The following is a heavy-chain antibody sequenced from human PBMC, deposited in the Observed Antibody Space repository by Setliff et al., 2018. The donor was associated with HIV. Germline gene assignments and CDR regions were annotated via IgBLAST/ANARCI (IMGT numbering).Heavy chain of an antibody. J-gene: IGHJ5*02. CDR2: IKSEADGGTE. D-gene: IGHD3-22*01. CDR1: GFFFKNAW. CDR3: TPIGDYYESRYYNVRVGSLVFDP. V-gene: IGHV3-15*01. Sequence: GGSLRLSCAASGFFFKNAWMSWVRQAPGKGLEWIGRIKSEADGGTEESAAPVKGRFTISRDDSKKTLYLQMNSLKTEDTAVYYCTPIGDYYESRYYNVRVGSLVFDPWGQGTLVTVSS.